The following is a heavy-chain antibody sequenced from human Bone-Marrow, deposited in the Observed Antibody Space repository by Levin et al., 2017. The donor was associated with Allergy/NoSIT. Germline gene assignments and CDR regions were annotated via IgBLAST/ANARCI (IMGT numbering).Heavy chain of an antibody. D-gene: IGHD3-10*01. CDR2: ISFEKSKK. CDR1: GFTFSSFG. CDR3: AKDLGSLSGSGYLFSTIIYNSGIDV. Sequence: GGSLRLSCAASGFTFSSFGMHWVRQAPGKGLEWLAMISFEKSKKHYADSVKGRFTISRDNFKNTLYLQMNSLRAEDTAMYYCAKDLGSLSGSGYLFSTIIYNSGIDVWGQGTTVTVSS. J-gene: IGHJ6*02. V-gene: IGHV3-30*18.